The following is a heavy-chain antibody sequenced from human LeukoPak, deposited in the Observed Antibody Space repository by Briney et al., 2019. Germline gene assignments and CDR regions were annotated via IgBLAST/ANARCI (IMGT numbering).Heavy chain of an antibody. Sequence: PGGSLRLSCAASGFTFDNYGMSWVRQAPGKGLEWVSAISGSGGNTYYVDSVKGRFTISRDNSKNTLYLQMNSLRAEDTAVYYCAKVAAQYCGGDCYSNPFDYWGQGTLVTVSS. J-gene: IGHJ4*02. CDR1: GFTFDNYG. V-gene: IGHV3-23*01. D-gene: IGHD2-21*02. CDR2: ISGSGGNT. CDR3: AKVAAQYCGGDCYSNPFDY.